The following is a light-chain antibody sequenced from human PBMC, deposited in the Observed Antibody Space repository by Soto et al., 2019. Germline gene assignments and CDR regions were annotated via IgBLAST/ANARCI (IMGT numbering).Light chain of an antibody. CDR3: QQCGDSHPIT. CDR2: RTS. Sequence: EVVLTQSPGTLSLSPGERATLSCRASQSVRSNYLAWYQQKPGQAPRLLIYRTSNRATGIPDRFSGSGSGTAFTLTISRLEPEDFAVYYCQQCGDSHPITVGPGTRLEIK. J-gene: IGKJ5*01. V-gene: IGKV3-20*01. CDR1: QSVRSNY.